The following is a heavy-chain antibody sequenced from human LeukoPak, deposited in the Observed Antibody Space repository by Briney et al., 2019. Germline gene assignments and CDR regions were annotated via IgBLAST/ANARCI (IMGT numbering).Heavy chain of an antibody. CDR3: ARGVVYTGNSDYFDS. V-gene: IGHV3-23*01. D-gene: IGHD4-23*01. CDR1: GFTFNSYA. J-gene: IGHJ4*02. Sequence: PGGSLRLSCAASGFTFNSYAMSWVRQAPGKGLEWVSFISGSGDTTYFAGSVKGRFTISRDNSKYTVYLQMNSLRADDTAVYYCARGVVYTGNSDYFDSWGQGTLVTVSS. CDR2: ISGSGDTT.